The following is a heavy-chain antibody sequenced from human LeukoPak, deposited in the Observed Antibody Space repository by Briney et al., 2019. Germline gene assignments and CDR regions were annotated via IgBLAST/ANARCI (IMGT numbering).Heavy chain of an antibody. CDR1: GFTFTHHY. J-gene: IGHJ4*02. D-gene: IGHD2/OR15-2a*01. CDR2: IGPHSTFT. CDR3: VREGEGPLSKDFDY. Sequence: GASVKVSCKSSGFTFTHHYIHWVRQGPGQGLEWMGYIGPHSTFTSSPQEFQGRVTMTRDASMSTAYMELTRLTSDDTAVYYCVREGEGPLSKDFDYWGQGTLVTVSS. V-gene: IGHV1-2*02.